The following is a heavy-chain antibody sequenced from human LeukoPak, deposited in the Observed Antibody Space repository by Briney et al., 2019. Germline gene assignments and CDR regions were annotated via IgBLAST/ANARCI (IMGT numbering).Heavy chain of an antibody. D-gene: IGHD6-19*01. CDR3: VRRGIEVAGIDY. J-gene: IGHJ4*02. CDR1: GYRFTSYW. V-gene: IGHV5-51*01. CDR2: IYPGDSNT. Sequence: GESLKISCKGSGYRFTSYWIGWGRQMPGKGLEWVGIIYPGDSNTRYSPSFQGQVTISADESISTAYLQWSSLTASDTAMYYCVRRGIEVAGIDYWGQGTLVTVSS.